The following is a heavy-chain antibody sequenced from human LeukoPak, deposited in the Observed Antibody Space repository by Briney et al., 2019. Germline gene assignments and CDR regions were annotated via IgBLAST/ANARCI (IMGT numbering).Heavy chain of an antibody. J-gene: IGHJ6*03. D-gene: IGHD6-13*01. CDR1: GYSFTSYW. CDR3: ARQQVYGITAAGPAISYYYYYMDV. CDR2: IYPGVSDT. Sequence: GESLKISCKGSGYSFTSYWIGWVRQMPGKGLEWMGIIYPGVSDTRYSPSFQGQVTISADKSISTAFLQWSSLKASDTAMYYCARQQVYGITAAGPAISYYYYYMDVWGKGTTVTISS. V-gene: IGHV5-51*01.